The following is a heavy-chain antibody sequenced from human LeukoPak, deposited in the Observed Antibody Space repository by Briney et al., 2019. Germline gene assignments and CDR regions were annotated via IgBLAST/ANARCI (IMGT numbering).Heavy chain of an antibody. CDR1: GFTFSSYA. CDR3: ASAPYDSSGYSYVDY. CDR2: ISYDGSNK. D-gene: IGHD3-22*01. J-gene: IGHJ4*02. V-gene: IGHV3-30-3*01. Sequence: PGGSLRLSCAASGFTFSSYAMHWVRQAPGKGLEWVAVISYDGSNKYYADSVNGRSTISRDTSNNTLYLQMNSLIADDTAVYYCASAPYDSSGYSYVDYWGQGTLVTVSS.